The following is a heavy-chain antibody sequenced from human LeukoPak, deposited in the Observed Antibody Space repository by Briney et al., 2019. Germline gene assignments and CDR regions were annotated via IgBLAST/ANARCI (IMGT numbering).Heavy chain of an antibody. J-gene: IGHJ4*02. CDR3: AREGAAAGTFDY. Sequence: SETLSLTCTVSGGSISSYYWSWIRQPAGKGLEWIGRIYTNGSTNYNPSLKSRVTMSVDTSKNQFSLKLSSVTAADTAVYYCAREGAAAGTFDYWGQGTLVTVSS. CDR1: GGSISSYY. D-gene: IGHD6-13*01. V-gene: IGHV4-4*07. CDR2: IYTNGST.